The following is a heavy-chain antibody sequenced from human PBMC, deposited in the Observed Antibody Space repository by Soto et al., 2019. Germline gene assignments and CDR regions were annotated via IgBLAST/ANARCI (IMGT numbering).Heavy chain of an antibody. CDR2: ISSSGSTI. CDR1: GFTFSSYE. J-gene: IGHJ4*02. V-gene: IGHV3-48*03. Sequence: PGGSLRLSCAASGFTFSSYEMNWVRQAPGKGLEWVSYISSSGSTIYYADSVKGRFTISRDNAKNSLYLQMNSLRAEDTAVYYCARAKYYYDSSGYFDYWGQGTLVTVSS. CDR3: ARAKYYYDSSGYFDY. D-gene: IGHD3-22*01.